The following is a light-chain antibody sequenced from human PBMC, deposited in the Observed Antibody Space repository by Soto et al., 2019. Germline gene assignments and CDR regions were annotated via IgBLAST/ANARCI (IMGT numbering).Light chain of an antibody. CDR1: SSDVGGYNF. Sequence: QLVLTQPRSVSGSPGQSVTISCTGTSSDVGGYNFVSWYQQHPGKAPKLMICDVSKRPSGVPDRFSGSKSGNTASLTISGLQAEDEADYYCCSYAGSYTFVVFGGGTKLTVL. V-gene: IGLV2-11*01. J-gene: IGLJ2*01. CDR2: DVS. CDR3: CSYAGSYTFVV.